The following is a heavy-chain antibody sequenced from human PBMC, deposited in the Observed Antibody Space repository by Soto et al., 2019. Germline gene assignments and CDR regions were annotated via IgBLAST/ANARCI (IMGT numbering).Heavy chain of an antibody. J-gene: IGHJ4*02. V-gene: IGHV4-31*03. Sequence: QVQLQESGPGLVKPSQTLSLTCTVSGGSISSGGYYWSWIRQHPGKGLEWIGYIYYSGSTYYNPSLQSRVTISVDTSENQFSLKLSSVTAADMAVYYCERAVVGTVTSHPDYWGQGTQVTVSS. CDR3: ERAVVGTVTSHPDY. CDR2: IYYSGST. D-gene: IGHD4-17*01. CDR1: GGSISSGGYY.